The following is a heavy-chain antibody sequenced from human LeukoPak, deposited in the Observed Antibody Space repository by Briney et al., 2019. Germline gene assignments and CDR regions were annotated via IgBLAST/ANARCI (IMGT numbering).Heavy chain of an antibody. CDR3: ARDSGLLRYFDWLLPFDP. V-gene: IGHV3-21*01. Sequence: GGSLRLSCAASGFTFSSYSMNWVRQAPGKGLEWVSSISSSSSYIYYADSVKGRFTISRDNAKNSLYLQMNSLRAEDTAVYYCARDSGLLRYFDWLLPFDPWGQGTLVTVSS. J-gene: IGHJ5*02. CDR2: ISSSSSYI. D-gene: IGHD3-9*01. CDR1: GFTFSSYS.